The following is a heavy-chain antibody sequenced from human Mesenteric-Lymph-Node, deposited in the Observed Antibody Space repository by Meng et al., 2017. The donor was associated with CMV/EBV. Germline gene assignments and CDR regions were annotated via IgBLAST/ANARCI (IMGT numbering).Heavy chain of an antibody. CDR1: GFTVSSNY. V-gene: IGHV3-53*01. CDR2: IYVGGST. D-gene: IGHD3-16*01. CDR3: ARVARWYFDF. J-gene: IGHJ4*02. Sequence: GESLKISCAASGFTVSSNYMSWVRQAPGKGLEWVSVIYVGGSTYYADSVKGHFTISRDDSKNMVYLQMNSLRAEDMAVYYCARVARWYFDFWGLGTLVTVSS.